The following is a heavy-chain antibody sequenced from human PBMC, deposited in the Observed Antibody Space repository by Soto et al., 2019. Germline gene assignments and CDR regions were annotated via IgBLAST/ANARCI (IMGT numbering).Heavy chain of an antibody. CDR3: ARHLSSSWYLGAWFDP. J-gene: IGHJ5*02. Sequence: SETLSLTCTVSGGSISSSSYYWGWIRQPPGKGLEWIGSIYYSGSTYYNPSLKSRVTISVDTSKNQFSLKLSSVTAADTAVYYCARHLSSSWYLGAWFDPWGQGTLVTVSS. CDR1: GGSISSSSYY. D-gene: IGHD6-13*01. CDR2: IYYSGST. V-gene: IGHV4-39*01.